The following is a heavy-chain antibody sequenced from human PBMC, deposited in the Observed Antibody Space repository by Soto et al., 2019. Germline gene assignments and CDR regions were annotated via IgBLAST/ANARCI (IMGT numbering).Heavy chain of an antibody. J-gene: IGHJ4*02. CDR1: GFTFSSYA. D-gene: IGHD6-19*01. Sequence: QVQRVESGGGVVQPGRSLRLSCAASGFTFSSYAMHWVRQAPGKGLEWVAVISYDGSNKYYADSVKGRFTISRDNSKNMLYLQMNSLRAEDTAVYYCARVSAVAGTSFDYWGQGTLVTVSS. CDR2: ISYDGSNK. CDR3: ARVSAVAGTSFDY. V-gene: IGHV3-30-3*01.